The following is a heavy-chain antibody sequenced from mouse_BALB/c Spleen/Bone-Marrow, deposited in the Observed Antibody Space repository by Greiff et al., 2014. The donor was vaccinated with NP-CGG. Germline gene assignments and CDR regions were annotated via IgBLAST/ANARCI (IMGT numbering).Heavy chain of an antibody. Sequence: VQLKQSGPELVKPGASVKVSCRASGYAFTNYNMYRVKQSHGKSLEWIGYFDPYNGGTSYNQKFKGKATLTVDKSSSTAYMHLNSLTSEDSAVYYCARSFAMDYWGQGTSVTVSS. CDR1: GYAFTNYN. CDR2: FDPYNGGT. CDR3: ARSFAMDY. V-gene: IGHV1S135*01. J-gene: IGHJ4*01.